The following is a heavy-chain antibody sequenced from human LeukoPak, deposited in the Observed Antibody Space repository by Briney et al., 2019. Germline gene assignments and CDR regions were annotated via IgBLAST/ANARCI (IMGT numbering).Heavy chain of an antibody. V-gene: IGHV3-73*01. CDR3: TTEDYYDSSGYLYNWFDP. D-gene: IGHD3-22*01. J-gene: IGHJ5*02. CDR1: GFTFSGSA. Sequence: QPGGSLKLSCAASGFTFSGSAMHWVRQASGKGLEWVGRIRSKANSYATAYAASVKGRFTIPRDDSKNTAYLQMNSLKTEDTAVYYCTTEDYYDSSGYLYNWFDPWGQGVLVTVSS. CDR2: IRSKANSYAT.